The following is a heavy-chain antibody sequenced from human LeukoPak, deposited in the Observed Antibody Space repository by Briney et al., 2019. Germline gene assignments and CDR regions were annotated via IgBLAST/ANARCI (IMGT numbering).Heavy chain of an antibody. D-gene: IGHD3-10*01. CDR2: IYTGGST. V-gene: IGHV4-4*07. CDR1: GGSISNYY. Sequence: KPSETLSPTCTVSGGSISNYYRSWIRQPAGKGLEWMRRIYTGGSTNYNPSLKSRVTMSVDTSKNQFSLKLSSVTAADTAVYYCARAMVRRIIFIPSAFDIWGQGTMVTVSS. CDR3: ARAMVRRIIFIPSAFDI. J-gene: IGHJ3*02.